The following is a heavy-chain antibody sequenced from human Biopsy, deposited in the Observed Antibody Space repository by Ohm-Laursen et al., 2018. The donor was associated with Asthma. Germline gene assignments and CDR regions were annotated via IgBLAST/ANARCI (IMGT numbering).Heavy chain of an antibody. CDR3: ARAVDYSHYYGTDV. CDR1: GYTFNSAG. Sequence: SVKVSCKTSGYTFNSAGITWVRQAPGQGLEWMGWISVYNGNTKVAQKLQDRVTMITDTSTSTAYMELKSLRSDDTAVYFCARAVDYSHYYGTDVWGQGTTVTVS. V-gene: IGHV1-18*01. J-gene: IGHJ6*02. CDR2: ISVYNGNT. D-gene: IGHD3-10*01.